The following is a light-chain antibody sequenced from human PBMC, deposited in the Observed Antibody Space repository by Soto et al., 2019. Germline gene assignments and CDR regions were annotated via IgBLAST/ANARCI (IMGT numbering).Light chain of an antibody. V-gene: IGLV2-23*01. J-gene: IGLJ1*01. Sequence: ALTQPASVSGSPGQSITISCAGTSSDVGSSNLVSWYLHHPGKVPKLIIFEGIKRPSDISSRFSGSKSGNTASLTISGLQAEDEADYYCCSYAGSNSYVFGSGTKVTVL. CDR1: SSDVGSSNL. CDR3: CSYAGSNSYV. CDR2: EGI.